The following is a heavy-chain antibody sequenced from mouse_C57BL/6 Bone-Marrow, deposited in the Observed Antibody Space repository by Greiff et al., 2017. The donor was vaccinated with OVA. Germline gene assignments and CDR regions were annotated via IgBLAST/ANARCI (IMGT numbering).Heavy chain of an antibody. J-gene: IGHJ2*01. CDR2: IYPGDGDT. CDR3: AREGNYVGVFDY. V-gene: IGHV1-80*01. D-gene: IGHD2-1*01. Sequence: VQLQESGAELVKPGASVKISCKASGYAFSSYWMNWVKQRPGKGLEWIGQIYPGDGDTNYNGKFKGKATLTADKSSSTAYMQLSSLTSEDSAVYFCAREGNYVGVFDYWGQGTTLTVSS. CDR1: GYAFSSYW.